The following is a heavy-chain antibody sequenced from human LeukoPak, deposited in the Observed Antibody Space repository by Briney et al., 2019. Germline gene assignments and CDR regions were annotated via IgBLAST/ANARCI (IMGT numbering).Heavy chain of an antibody. D-gene: IGHD3-3*01. CDR3: AKAPYDFWSGYYDAFDI. CDR2: ISWNSGSI. V-gene: IGHV3-9*01. CDR1: GFTFDDYA. J-gene: IGHJ3*02. Sequence: GGSLRLSCAASGFTFDDYAMHWVRQAPGKGLEWVSGISWNSGSIGYADSVKGRLTISRDNAKNSLYLQMNSLRAEDTALYYCAKAPYDFWSGYYDAFDIWGQGTMVTVSS.